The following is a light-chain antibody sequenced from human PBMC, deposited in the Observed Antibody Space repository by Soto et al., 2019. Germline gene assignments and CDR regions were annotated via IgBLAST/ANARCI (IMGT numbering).Light chain of an antibody. J-gene: IGKJ1*01. CDR2: AAS. CDR3: QQSYSTPPT. CDR1: QSISSY. V-gene: IGKV1-39*01. Sequence: DIPMTQSPSSLSASVGDRVTITCRASQSISSYLNWYQQKPGKAPKRLIYAASSLQSGFPSRVSGSGSGTDFTPTISSLQPEDFATYYCQQSYSTPPTFGQRTKVQI.